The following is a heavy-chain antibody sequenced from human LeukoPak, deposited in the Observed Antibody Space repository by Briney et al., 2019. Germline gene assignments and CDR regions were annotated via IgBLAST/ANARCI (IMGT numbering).Heavy chain of an antibody. CDR3: ARDRPVFPRTDPFDI. J-gene: IGHJ3*02. CDR1: GYTFTSYG. Sequence: GASVKVSCKASGYTFTSYGISWVRQAPGQGLEWMGWISAYNGNTNYAQKLQGRVTMTTDTSTSTAYMELRSLRSDDTAVYYCARDRPVFPRTDPFDIWGQGTMVTVSS. D-gene: IGHD1-1*01. V-gene: IGHV1-18*01. CDR2: ISAYNGNT.